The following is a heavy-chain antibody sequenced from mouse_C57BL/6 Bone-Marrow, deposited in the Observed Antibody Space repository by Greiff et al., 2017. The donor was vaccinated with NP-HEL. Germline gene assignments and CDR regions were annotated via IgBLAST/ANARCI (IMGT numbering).Heavy chain of an antibody. D-gene: IGHD1-1*01. CDR1: GFTFTDYY. CDR2: IRNKANGYTT. J-gene: IGHJ2*01. V-gene: IGHV7-3*01. CDR3: ARYTSSHYFDY. Sequence: EVKVVESGGGLVQPGGSLSLSCAASGFTFTDYYMSWVRQPPGKALEWLGFIRNKANGYTTEYSASVKVRFTISRDNSQSILYLQMNALRAEDSATYYCARYTSSHYFDYWGQGTTLTVSS.